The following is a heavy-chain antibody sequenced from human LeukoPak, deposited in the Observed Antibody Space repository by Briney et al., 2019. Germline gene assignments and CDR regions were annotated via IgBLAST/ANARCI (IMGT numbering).Heavy chain of an antibody. J-gene: IGHJ6*02. Sequence: PGGSLRLSCAASGFTFSSYSMNWVRQAPGKGLEWVSSISSSSSYIYYAGSVKGRFTISRDNAKNSLYLQMNSLRAEDTAVYYCARVTGVYPFDYYYYGMDVWGQGTTVTVSS. CDR3: ARVTGVYPFDYYYYGMDV. CDR2: ISSSSSYI. V-gene: IGHV3-21*01. CDR1: GFTFSSYS. D-gene: IGHD1-14*01.